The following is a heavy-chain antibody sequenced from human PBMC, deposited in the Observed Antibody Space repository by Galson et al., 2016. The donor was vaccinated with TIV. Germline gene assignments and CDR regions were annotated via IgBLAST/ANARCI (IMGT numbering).Heavy chain of an antibody. Sequence: SVKVSCKASGGTFSTYTINWVRQAPGQGLQWLGRIIPVLGMTNYAQRLQGGVTITADRSTSTAYMELSSLRSDDTAVYYCARGDTGRHYEAYFDSWDQGTVVTVSS. J-gene: IGHJ4*02. CDR1: GGTFSTYT. CDR2: IIPVLGMT. D-gene: IGHD3-3*01. V-gene: IGHV1-69*02. CDR3: ARGDTGRHYEAYFDS.